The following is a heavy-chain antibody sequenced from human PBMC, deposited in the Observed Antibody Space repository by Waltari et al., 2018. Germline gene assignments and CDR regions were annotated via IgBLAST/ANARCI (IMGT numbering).Heavy chain of an antibody. V-gene: IGHV4-59*01. CDR1: GGSIRSYY. CDR3: ARGDLYYYGSGSYYI. D-gene: IGHD3-10*01. Sequence: QVPLQESGPGLVKPSETLSLTCTVSGGSIRSYYWSLIRQPPGKGLEWIGYIYYSGSTNYNPSLKSRITISVDTSKNQFSLKLSSVTAADTAVYYCARGDLYYYGSGSYYIWGQGTLVTVSS. CDR2: IYYSGST. J-gene: IGHJ4*02.